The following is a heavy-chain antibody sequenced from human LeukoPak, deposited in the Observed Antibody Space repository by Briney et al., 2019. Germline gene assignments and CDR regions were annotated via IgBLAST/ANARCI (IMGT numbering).Heavy chain of an antibody. V-gene: IGHV3-48*01. Sequence: GGSLRLSCAASGFPFNTYSMNWVRQAPGKGLEWVSYITSSSSTIYYADSVKGRFTISRDNAKNSLYLQMNSLRAEDTAVYYCARDLGYCSNGACLPWDYWGQGTLVTVSS. CDR1: GFPFNTYS. D-gene: IGHD2-8*01. CDR2: ITSSSSTI. J-gene: IGHJ4*02. CDR3: ARDLGYCSNGACLPWDY.